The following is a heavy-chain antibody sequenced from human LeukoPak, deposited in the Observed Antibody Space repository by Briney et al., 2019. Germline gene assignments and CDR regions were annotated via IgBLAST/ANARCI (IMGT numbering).Heavy chain of an antibody. D-gene: IGHD1-1*01. J-gene: IGHJ6*02. Sequence: QPGRSLRLSCAASGFTFSSYGMHWVRQAPGKGLEWVAVISYDGSNKYYADSVKGRFTISRDNSKNTLYLQMNSPRAEDTAVYYCAKAMGQKFRYNWNGEGYYYGMDVWGQGTTVTVSS. V-gene: IGHV3-30*18. CDR2: ISYDGSNK. CDR3: AKAMGQKFRYNWNGEGYYYGMDV. CDR1: GFTFSSYG.